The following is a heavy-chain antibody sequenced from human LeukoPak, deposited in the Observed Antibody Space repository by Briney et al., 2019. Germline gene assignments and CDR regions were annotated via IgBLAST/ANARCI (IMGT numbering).Heavy chain of an antibody. D-gene: IGHD2-15*01. V-gene: IGHV1-69*04. CDR1: GGTFSSYA. Sequence: SVKVSCKASGGTFSSYAISWVQQAPGQGLEWMGRIIPILGIANYAQKFQGRVTITADKSTSTAYMELSSLRSEDTAVYYCARSGLVVVALFDYWGQGTLVTVSS. CDR2: IIPILGIA. J-gene: IGHJ4*02. CDR3: ARSGLVVVALFDY.